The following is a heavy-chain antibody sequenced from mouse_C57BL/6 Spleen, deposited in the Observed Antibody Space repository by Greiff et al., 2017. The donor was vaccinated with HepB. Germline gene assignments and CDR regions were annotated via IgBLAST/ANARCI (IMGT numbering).Heavy chain of an antibody. CDR2: INPNNGGT. J-gene: IGHJ4*01. CDR3: ARGSSGYRQGYAMDY. V-gene: IGHV1-18*01. Sequence: EVQLQQSGPELVKPGASVKIPCKASGYTFTDYNMDWVKQSHGKSLEWIGDINPNNGGTFYNQKFKGKATLTVDKSSSTAYMELRSLTSEDTAVYYCARGSSGYRQGYAMDYWGQGTSVTVSS. CDR1: GYTFTDYN. D-gene: IGHD3-2*02.